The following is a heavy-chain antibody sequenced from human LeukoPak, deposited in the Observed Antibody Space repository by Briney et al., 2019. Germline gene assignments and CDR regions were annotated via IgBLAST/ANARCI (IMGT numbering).Heavy chain of an antibody. D-gene: IGHD2-15*01. CDR1: GGSISSYY. CDR3: ARALSRGYGMDV. CDR2: IYYSGST. J-gene: IGHJ6*02. V-gene: IGHV4-59*01. Sequence: SETLSLTCTVSGGSISSYYWSWIRQPPGKGLEWIGYIYYSGSTNYNPSLKSRVTISVDTSKNQFSLKLSSVTAADTAVYYCARALSRGYGMDVWGQGTTVAVSS.